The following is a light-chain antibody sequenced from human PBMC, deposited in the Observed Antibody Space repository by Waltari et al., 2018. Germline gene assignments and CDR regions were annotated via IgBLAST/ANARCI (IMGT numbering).Light chain of an antibody. CDR1: GNEVGAYNS. CDR3: SAYAIAITPVL. V-gene: IGLV2-14*01. J-gene: IGLJ2*01. CDR2: DVT. Sequence: QSALTQPASVSGSPGQSITISCTGTGNEVGAYNSVSWYQQHPGKPPKLMIYDVTNRASGVSSRFSGSKSGNTASLTISGLQAEDEADYYCSAYAIAITPVLFGGGTKVTVL.